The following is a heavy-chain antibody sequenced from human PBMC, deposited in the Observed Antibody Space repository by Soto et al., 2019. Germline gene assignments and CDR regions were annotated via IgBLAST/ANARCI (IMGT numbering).Heavy chain of an antibody. CDR2: IKSKTDGGTT. CDR1: GFTFSNAW. V-gene: IGHV3-15*01. J-gene: IGHJ4*02. CDR3: TTGSDGSGSYYDGRYYFDY. Sequence: PGGSLRLSCAASGFTFSNAWMSWVRQAPGKGLEWVGRIKSKTDGGTTDYAAPVKGRFTISRDDSKNTLYLQMNSLKTEDTAVYYCTTGSDGSGSYYDGRYYFDYWGQGTLVTVSS. D-gene: IGHD3-10*01.